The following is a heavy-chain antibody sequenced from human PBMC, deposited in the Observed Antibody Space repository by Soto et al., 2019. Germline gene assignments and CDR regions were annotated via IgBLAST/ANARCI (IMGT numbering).Heavy chain of an antibody. CDR1: GGTFSSYA. CDR2: IIPLFGTA. CDR3: AISSPPLRYYDTKGFDY. J-gene: IGHJ4*02. D-gene: IGHD3-22*01. V-gene: IGHV1-69*01. Sequence: QVQLVQSGAEVKKPGSSVKVSCKASGGTFSSYAISWVRQAPGQGLEWMVGIIPLFGTANYAQKFQGRVTITADESTSTAYMELSSLRSEDTAVYYCAISSPPLRYYDTKGFDYWGQGTLVTVSS.